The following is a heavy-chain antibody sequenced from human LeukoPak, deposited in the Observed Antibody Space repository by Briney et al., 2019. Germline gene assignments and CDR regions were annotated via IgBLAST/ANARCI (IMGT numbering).Heavy chain of an antibody. Sequence: SETLSLTCTVSGGSISSSIYYWSWIRQPPGKGLDWIGYIYYSGSTNYNPSLKSRVTISVDTSRNQFSLKLSSVTAADTAVYYCARHEKSSGWYYDYWGQGTLVTVSS. CDR1: GGSISSSIYY. V-gene: IGHV4-61*05. J-gene: IGHJ4*02. CDR2: IYYSGST. CDR3: ARHEKSSGWYYDY. D-gene: IGHD6-19*01.